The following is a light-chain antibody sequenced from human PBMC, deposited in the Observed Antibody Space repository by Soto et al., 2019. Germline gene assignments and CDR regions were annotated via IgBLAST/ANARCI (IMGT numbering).Light chain of an antibody. J-gene: IGKJ1*01. CDR3: QQYNSYSWT. V-gene: IGKV1-5*03. CDR1: QSISSW. Sequence: DIQMTQSPSTLSASVGDRVTITCRASQSISSWLAWYQQKPGKAPKLLIYKASSLESGVPSRFSGSGSGTEFTLTICSLQPDDFATYYCQQYNSYSWTFGKGTKVEIK. CDR2: KAS.